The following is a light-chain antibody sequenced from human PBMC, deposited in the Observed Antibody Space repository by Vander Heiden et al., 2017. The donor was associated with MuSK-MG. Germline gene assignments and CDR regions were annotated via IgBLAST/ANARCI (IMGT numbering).Light chain of an antibody. CDR3: SSYTSRSTRV. CDR1: RSDVGGYND. Sequence: QSALTQPASVSGSPGQSITISCTGTRSDVGGYNDASSYQQHPGKAPNLMIYEVSNRPSGVSNRFSGSKSGNTASLTISGLQAEDEADYYCSSYTSRSTRVFGGGTKLTVL. CDR2: EVS. V-gene: IGLV2-14*01. J-gene: IGLJ3*02.